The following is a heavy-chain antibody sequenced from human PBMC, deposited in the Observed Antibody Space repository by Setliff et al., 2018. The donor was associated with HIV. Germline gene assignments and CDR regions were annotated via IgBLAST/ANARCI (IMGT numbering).Heavy chain of an antibody. Sequence: PGGSLRLSCAASGFNFGDYYMTWIRQAPGKGLEWVAYISKTSTYTNYADSVKGRFAISRDNAKDLLYLQMNSLSAEDTAIYYCARVYYYDSGRYIQGGTDVFDVWGQGTMVTV. V-gene: IGHV3-11*05. J-gene: IGHJ3*01. D-gene: IGHD3-22*01. CDR3: ARVYYYDSGRYIQGGTDVFDV. CDR2: ISKTSTYT. CDR1: GFNFGDYY.